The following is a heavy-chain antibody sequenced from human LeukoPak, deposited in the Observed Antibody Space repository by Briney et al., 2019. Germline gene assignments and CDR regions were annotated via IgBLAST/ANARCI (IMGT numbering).Heavy chain of an antibody. CDR1: GGSISSYY. CDR2: IYTSGST. V-gene: IGHV4-4*07. Sequence: SETLSLTCTVSGGSISSYYWSWIRQPAGKGLECIGRIYTSGSTNYNPSLKSRVTMSVDTSKNQFSLKLSSVTAADTAVYYCARDYDSNDAFDIWGQGTMVTVSS. J-gene: IGHJ3*02. D-gene: IGHD3-22*01. CDR3: ARDYDSNDAFDI.